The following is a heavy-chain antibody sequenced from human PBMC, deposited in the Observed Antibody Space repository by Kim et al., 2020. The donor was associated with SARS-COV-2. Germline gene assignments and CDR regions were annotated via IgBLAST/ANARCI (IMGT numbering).Heavy chain of an antibody. CDR3: ARSSLEWLFPNNWFDP. V-gene: IGHV3-11*01. D-gene: IGHD3-3*01. CDR1: GFTFSDYY. Sequence: GGSLRLSCAASGFTFSDYYMSWIRQAPGKGLEWVSYISSSGSTIYYADSVKGRFTISRDNAKNSLYLQMNSLRAEDTAVYYCARSSLEWLFPNNWFDPWGQGTLVTVSS. J-gene: IGHJ5*02. CDR2: ISSSGSTI.